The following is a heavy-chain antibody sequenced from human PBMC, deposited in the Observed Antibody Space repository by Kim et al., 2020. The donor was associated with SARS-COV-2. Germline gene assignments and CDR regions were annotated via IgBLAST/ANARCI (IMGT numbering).Heavy chain of an antibody. D-gene: IGHD3-22*01. Sequence: SETLSLTCTVSGGSISSYYWSWIRQPPGKGLEWIGYIYYSGSTNYNPSLKSRVTISVDTSKNQFSLKLSSVTAADTAVYYCARVEDYYDSSGYYYRAFDIWGQGTMVTVSS. CDR1: GGSISSYY. J-gene: IGHJ3*02. V-gene: IGHV4-59*13. CDR2: IYYSGST. CDR3: ARVEDYYDSSGYYYRAFDI.